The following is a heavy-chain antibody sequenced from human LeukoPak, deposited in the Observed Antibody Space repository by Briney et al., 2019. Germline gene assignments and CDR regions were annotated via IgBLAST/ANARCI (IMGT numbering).Heavy chain of an antibody. V-gene: IGHV3-74*03. Sequence: GGSLRLSCAASGFTFSSYWMHWVRQAPEKGLVWVSGTNTDGSSTMYADSVKGRFTIARDNAKNTLYLQMNSLRTEDTAVYYCYGANAEHWGQGTLVTVSS. CDR1: GFTFSSYW. CDR2: TNTDGSST. CDR3: YGANAEH. J-gene: IGHJ1*01. D-gene: IGHD4-23*01.